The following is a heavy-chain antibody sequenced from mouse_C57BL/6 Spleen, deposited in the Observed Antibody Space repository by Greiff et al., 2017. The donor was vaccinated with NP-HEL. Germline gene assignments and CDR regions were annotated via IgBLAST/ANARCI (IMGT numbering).Heavy chain of an antibody. CDR3: ARSNYGGNYAMEY. D-gene: IGHD1-1*01. CDR1: GYSFTGYY. J-gene: IGHJ4*01. CDR2: INPSTGGT. Sequence: VQLQQSGPELVKPGASVKISCKASGYSFTGYYMNWVKQSPEKSLEWIGEINPSTGGTTYTQKFKAKATLTVDKSSSTAYMQLKSLTSEDSAVYYCARSNYGGNYAMEYWGQGTSVTVSS. V-gene: IGHV1-42*01.